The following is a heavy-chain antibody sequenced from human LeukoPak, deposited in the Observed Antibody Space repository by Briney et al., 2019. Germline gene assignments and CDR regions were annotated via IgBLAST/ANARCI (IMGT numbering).Heavy chain of an antibody. CDR2: INPNSGGT. CDR3: AIDSSGYYYTLDY. J-gene: IGHJ4*02. CDR1: GYTFTGYY. D-gene: IGHD3-22*01. V-gene: IGHV1-2*04. Sequence: ASVKVSFTASGYTFTGYYMHWVRQAPGQGLEWMGWINPNSGGTNYAQKFQGWVTMTRDTSISTAYMELSRLRSDDTAVYYCAIDSSGYYYTLDYWGQGILVTVSS.